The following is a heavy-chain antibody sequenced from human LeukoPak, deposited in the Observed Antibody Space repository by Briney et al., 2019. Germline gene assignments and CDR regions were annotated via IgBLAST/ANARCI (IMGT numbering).Heavy chain of an antibody. CDR1: GFTFSSYA. J-gene: IGHJ3*02. V-gene: IGHV3-23*01. D-gene: IGHD1-26*01. CDR2: ISGSGGNT. CDR3: ARDREVVAFDI. Sequence: GGSLRLSCAASGFTFSSYAMSWVRQATGKGLEWVSGISGSGGNTYYADSVKGRFTISRDNAKNSLYLQMNSLRAEDTAVYYCARDREVVAFDIWGQGTMVTVSS.